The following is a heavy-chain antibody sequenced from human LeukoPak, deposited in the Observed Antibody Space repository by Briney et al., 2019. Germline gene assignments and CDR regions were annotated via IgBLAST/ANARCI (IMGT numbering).Heavy chain of an antibody. V-gene: IGHV1-2*02. CDR3: ARGQKYRNGYTVTELGSGYFDY. Sequence: ASVKVSCKASGYTFTGYYMHWVRQAAGQGLEWMGWINPNSGGTNYAQKFQGRVTMTKDTSISTAYMVLSRLRSEDTAVYYCARGQKYRNGYTVTELGSGYFDYWGQGTLVTVSS. CDR2: INPNSGGT. J-gene: IGHJ4*02. D-gene: IGHD5-18*01. CDR1: GYTFTGYY.